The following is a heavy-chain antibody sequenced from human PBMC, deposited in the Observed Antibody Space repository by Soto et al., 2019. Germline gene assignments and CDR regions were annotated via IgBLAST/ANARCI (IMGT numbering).Heavy chain of an antibody. CDR1: GFPFNNYG. Sequence: LRLSCVVYGFPFNNYGINWVRQAPGKGLEWVSTVSKSDYTYYSDLVKGRFTISRDNAKNTVSLQMNTLRAEDTAVYFCAREDSIIIPAVSDFWGQGTLVTVSS. V-gene: IGHV3-21*04. CDR2: VSKSDYT. J-gene: IGHJ4*02. D-gene: IGHD2-2*01. CDR3: AREDSIIIPAVSDF.